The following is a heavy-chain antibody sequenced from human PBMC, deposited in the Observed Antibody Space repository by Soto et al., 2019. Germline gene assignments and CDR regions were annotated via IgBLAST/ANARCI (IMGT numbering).Heavy chain of an antibody. CDR2: IYYSGST. CDR1: GGSISSYY. V-gene: IGHV4-59*01. Sequence: QVQLQESGPGLVKPSETLSLTCTVSGGSISSYYWSWIRQPPGKGLEWIGYIYYSGSTNYNPSLKSRVTISVDTSKNQFSLKLSSVTAADTTVYYCAREDVLNCSSTRCRVRSGFDYWGQGTLVTVSS. CDR3: AREDVLNCSSTRCRVRSGFDY. D-gene: IGHD2-2*01. J-gene: IGHJ4*02.